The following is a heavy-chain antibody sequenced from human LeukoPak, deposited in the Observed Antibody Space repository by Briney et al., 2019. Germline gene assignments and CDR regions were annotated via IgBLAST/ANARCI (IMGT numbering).Heavy chain of an antibody. CDR1: GFTFSGYA. V-gene: IGHV3-23*01. D-gene: IGHD5-12*01. J-gene: IGHJ5*02. CDR2: ISTSGVNT. CDR3: AKGGSRSWFDP. Sequence: GGSLRLSCAASGFTFSGYAMSWVRQAPGKGLEWVSSISTSGVNTSYADSVKGRFTISRDNSKNTLSLQMNGLRAEDTAIYYCAKGGSRSWFDPWGQGTLVTVSS.